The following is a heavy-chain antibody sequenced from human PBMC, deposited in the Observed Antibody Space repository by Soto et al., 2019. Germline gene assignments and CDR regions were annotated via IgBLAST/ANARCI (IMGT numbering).Heavy chain of an antibody. CDR3: SRDPPEYTMSSVNYRFDP. D-gene: IGHD6-6*01. CDR1: GYTFTNYD. CDR2: INAYNGNT. Sequence: QVQLVQSGAEVKKPGASVKVSCKASGYTFTNYDISWVRQAPGQGLEWMGWINAYNGNTNYARNLQGRGTMTTDTAMSTAYMDLTSLICYDTAVYYCSRDPPEYTMSSVNYRFDPLGQGTMVTVSS. J-gene: IGHJ5*02. V-gene: IGHV1-18*01.